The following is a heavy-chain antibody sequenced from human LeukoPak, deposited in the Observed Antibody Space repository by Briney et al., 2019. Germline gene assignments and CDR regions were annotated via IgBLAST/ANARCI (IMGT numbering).Heavy chain of an antibody. J-gene: IGHJ4*02. V-gene: IGHV3-48*04. D-gene: IGHD1-26*01. Sequence: GGSLRLSCTATGFTFTHYGMDWVRQAPGQGLEWVSYISGDTRTIYYADSVKGRVIISRDTAENSVYLQMHILRAEDTAVYYCARGGATKTFDFWGQGTLSPSP. CDR1: GFTFTHYG. CDR2: ISGDTRTI. CDR3: ARGGATKTFDF.